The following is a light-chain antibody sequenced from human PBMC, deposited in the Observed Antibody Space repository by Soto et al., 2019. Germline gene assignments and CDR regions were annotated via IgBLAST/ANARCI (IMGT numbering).Light chain of an antibody. CDR2: SNN. J-gene: IGLJ2*01. V-gene: IGLV1-44*01. CDR3: SAWDASIYGPV. CDR1: SSNLGSNP. Sequence: QSVLTQPPSASGTPGQRVSISCSGGSSNLGSNPVNWYLHQPATAPTHLIYSNNHRPSWVPYRFSASKSGSYASLAISGLQSADEADYFCSAWDASIYGPVFGGGTKLTVL.